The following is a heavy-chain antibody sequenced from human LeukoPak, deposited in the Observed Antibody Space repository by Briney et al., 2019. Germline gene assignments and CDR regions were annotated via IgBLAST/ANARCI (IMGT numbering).Heavy chain of an antibody. J-gene: IGHJ1*01. Sequence: GGSLSLSCAASGFTFSSYAMSWVRQAPGKGLEWVSAISGSGGSTYYADSVKGRFTISRDNSKNTLYLQVNSLRAEDTAVHYFAKGDNWKYGNFQHWGQGTLVTVSS. D-gene: IGHD1-7*01. V-gene: IGHV3-23*01. CDR2: ISGSGGST. CDR1: GFTFSSYA. CDR3: AKGDNWKYGNFQH.